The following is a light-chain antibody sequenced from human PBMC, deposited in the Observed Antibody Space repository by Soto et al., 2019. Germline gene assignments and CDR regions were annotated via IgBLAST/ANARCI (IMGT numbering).Light chain of an antibody. CDR3: CSYAGSSTPHFYV. V-gene: IGLV2-23*01. CDR2: EGS. Sequence: QSALTQPASVSGSPGQSITISCTGTSSDVGSYNLVSWYQQHPCKAPKLMIYEGSKRPSGVSNRFSGSKSGNTASLTISGLQAEDEADYYCCSYAGSSTPHFYVFGTGTKVTVL. J-gene: IGLJ1*01. CDR1: SSDVGSYNL.